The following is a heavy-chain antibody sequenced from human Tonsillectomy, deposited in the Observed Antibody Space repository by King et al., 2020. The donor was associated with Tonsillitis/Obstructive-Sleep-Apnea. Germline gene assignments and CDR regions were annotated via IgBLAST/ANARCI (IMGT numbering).Heavy chain of an antibody. CDR2: IYYSGST. Sequence: QLQESCPGLVKPSETLSLTCIVSGGSISSSSYYWGWIRQPPGKGLEWIGSIYYSGSTYYNPSLKSRVTISVDTSKNQFSLKLSSVTATDTAVYYCARHQVYSSSWYVDYWGQGTLVTVSS. D-gene: IGHD6-13*01. CDR1: GGSISSSSYY. J-gene: IGHJ4*02. V-gene: IGHV4-39*01. CDR3: ARHQVYSSSWYVDY.